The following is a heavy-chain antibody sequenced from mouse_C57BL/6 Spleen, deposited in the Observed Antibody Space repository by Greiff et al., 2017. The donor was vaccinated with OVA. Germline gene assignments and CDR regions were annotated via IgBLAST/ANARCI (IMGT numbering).Heavy chain of an antibody. J-gene: IGHJ3*01. V-gene: IGHV14-1*01. CDR2: IDPEDGDT. CDR1: GFNIKDYY. Sequence: VQLQQSGAELVRPGASVKLSCTASGFNIKDYYMHWVKQRPEQGPEWIGRIDPEDGDTEYAPKFQGKATMTADTSSNTAYLQLSSLTSEDTAVYYCTKGDYGSSSWFAYWGQGTLVTVSA. D-gene: IGHD1-1*01. CDR3: TKGDYGSSSWFAY.